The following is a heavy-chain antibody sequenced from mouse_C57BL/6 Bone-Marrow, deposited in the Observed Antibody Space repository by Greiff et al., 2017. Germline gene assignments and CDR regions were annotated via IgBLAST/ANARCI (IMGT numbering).Heavy chain of an antibody. V-gene: IGHV1-69*01. J-gene: IGHJ1*03. Sequence: QVQLQQPGAELVMPGASVKLSCKASGYTFTSYWMHWVKQRPGQGLEWIGEIDPSDSYTNYNQKFKGKSTLTVDKSSSTAYMQLSSLTSEDSAVYYCARAEYYYGSSYFYWYFDVWGTGTTVTVSS. CDR3: ARAEYYYGSSYFYWYFDV. CDR2: IDPSDSYT. CDR1: GYTFTSYW. D-gene: IGHD1-1*01.